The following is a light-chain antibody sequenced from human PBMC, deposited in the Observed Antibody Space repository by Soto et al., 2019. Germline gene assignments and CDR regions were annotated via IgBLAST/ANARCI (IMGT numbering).Light chain of an antibody. CDR2: DAS. CDR1: QSIARNY. V-gene: IGKV3-20*01. Sequence: EILLTQSPDTLSLSPGERATLSCRASQSIARNYLAWYQHKPGQAPRLLIYDASNSATGIPDRFSGSGSGTDFTLTISRLEPEDFAVYFCHQCATSPLTFGGGTKVEIK. J-gene: IGKJ4*01. CDR3: HQCATSPLT.